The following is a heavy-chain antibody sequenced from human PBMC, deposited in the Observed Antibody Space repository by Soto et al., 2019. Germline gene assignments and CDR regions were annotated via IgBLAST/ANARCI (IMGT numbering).Heavy chain of an antibody. CDR1: GGSFSGYY. Sequence: QVQLQQWGAGLLKPSETLSLTCAVYGGSFSGYYWSWIRQPPGEGLEWIGEINHSGSTNYNPSLKSRVTISVDTSKTRFTLKLTSVTAADTAVYYCARGPYYSDSSGYDWYFDLWGRGTLVTVSS. CDR2: INHSGST. V-gene: IGHV4-34*01. J-gene: IGHJ2*01. D-gene: IGHD3-22*01. CDR3: ARGPYYSDSSGYDWYFDL.